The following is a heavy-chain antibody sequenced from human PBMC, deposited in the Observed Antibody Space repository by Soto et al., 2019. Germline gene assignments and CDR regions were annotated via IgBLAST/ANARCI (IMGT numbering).Heavy chain of an antibody. V-gene: IGHV1-69*13. J-gene: IGHJ4*02. CDR3: ASIAVAGTVVDY. Sequence: SVKVSCKASGGTFSSYAISWVRQAPGQGLEWMGGIIPIFGTANYAQKFQGRVTITADESMSTAYMELSSLRSEDTAVYYCASIAVAGTVVDYWGQGTLVTVSS. CDR1: GGTFSSYA. CDR2: IIPIFGTA. D-gene: IGHD6-19*01.